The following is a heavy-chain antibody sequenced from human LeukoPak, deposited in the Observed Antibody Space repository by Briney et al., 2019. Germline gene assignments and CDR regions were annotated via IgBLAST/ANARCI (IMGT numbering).Heavy chain of an antibody. CDR3: AREGRSSGSHFRPGFDY. D-gene: IGHD3-22*01. J-gene: IGHJ4*02. V-gene: IGHV4-39*07. CDR2: IYYSGST. Sequence: SETLSLTCTVSGGSISSSSYYWGWIRQPPGKGLEWIGSIYYSGSTYYNPSLKSRVTISVDTSKNQFSLKLSSVTAADTAVYYCAREGRSSGSHFRPGFDYWGQGTLVTVSS. CDR1: GGSISSSSYY.